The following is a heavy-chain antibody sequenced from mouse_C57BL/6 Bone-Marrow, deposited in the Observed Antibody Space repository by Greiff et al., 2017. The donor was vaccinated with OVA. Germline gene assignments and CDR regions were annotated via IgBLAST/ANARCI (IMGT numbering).Heavy chain of an antibody. V-gene: IGHV5-6*01. D-gene: IGHD2-5*01. CDR3: ASPYYSRAYYYAMDY. CDR2: ISSGGSYT. CDR1: GFTFSSYG. Sequence: DVLLVEPGGDLVKPGGSLKLSCAASGFTFSSYGMSWVRQTPDKRLEWVATISSGGSYTYYPDSVKGRFTISRDNAKNTLYLQMSSLKSEDTAMYYCASPYYSRAYYYAMDYWGQGTSVTVSS. J-gene: IGHJ4*01.